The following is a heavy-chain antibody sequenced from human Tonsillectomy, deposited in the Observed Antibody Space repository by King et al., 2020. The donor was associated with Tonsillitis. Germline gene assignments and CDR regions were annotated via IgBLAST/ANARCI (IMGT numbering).Heavy chain of an antibody. CDR1: GDAISSGSYY. Sequence: VQLQESGPVLVKPSQTLSLTCTVSGDAISSGSYYWSWIRQPAGKGLEWIGRISTSGSTIYNPSLKRRVTISVATSKNQFSLMLSSVTAADTAVYYCAGTDCGGDCYPQRGLDYWGQGTLVTVSS. J-gene: IGHJ4*02. CDR2: ISTSGST. D-gene: IGHD2-21*02. V-gene: IGHV4-61*02. CDR3: AGTDCGGDCYPQRGLDY.